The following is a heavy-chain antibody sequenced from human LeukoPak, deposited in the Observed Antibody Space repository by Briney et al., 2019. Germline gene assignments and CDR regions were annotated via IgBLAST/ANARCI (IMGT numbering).Heavy chain of an antibody. J-gene: IGHJ5*02. D-gene: IGHD3-22*01. V-gene: IGHV3-74*01. CDR3: ARDLGQYYDTSDNWFDP. CDR1: GFTFSRYW. CDR2: INSDGINT. Sequence: GGSLRLSCAASGFTFSRYWMHWVSQAPGKWLVWVSRINSDGINTSYADSVKGRFTISRDNAKNTLNLQMNSLRAEDTAVYYCARDLGQYYDTSDNWFDPWGQGTLVTVSS.